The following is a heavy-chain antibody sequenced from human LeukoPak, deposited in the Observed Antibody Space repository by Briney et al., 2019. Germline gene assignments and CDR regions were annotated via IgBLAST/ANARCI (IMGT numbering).Heavy chain of an antibody. CDR2: IYYSGST. Sequence: PSETLSLTCTVSGGSISSSSYYWGWIRQPPGKGLEWIGSIYYSGSTNYNPSLKSRVTISVDTSKNQFSLKLSSVTAADTAVYYCASFSSAGTPQGGYWGQGTLVTVSS. D-gene: IGHD6-19*01. J-gene: IGHJ4*02. CDR1: GGSISSSSYY. V-gene: IGHV4-39*07. CDR3: ASFSSAGTPQGGY.